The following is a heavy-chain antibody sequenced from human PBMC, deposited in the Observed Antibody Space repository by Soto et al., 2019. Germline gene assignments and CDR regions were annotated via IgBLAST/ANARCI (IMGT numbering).Heavy chain of an antibody. D-gene: IGHD3-9*01. Sequence: SETLSLTCTVSGGSISSGGYYWSWIRQHPGKGLEWIGYIYYSGSTYYNPSLKSRVTISVDTSKNQFSLKLSSVTAADTAVYYCARDSGDFDWLPALDYWGQGTLVTVSS. CDR2: IYYSGST. J-gene: IGHJ4*02. V-gene: IGHV4-31*03. CDR3: ARDSGDFDWLPALDY. CDR1: GGSISSGGYY.